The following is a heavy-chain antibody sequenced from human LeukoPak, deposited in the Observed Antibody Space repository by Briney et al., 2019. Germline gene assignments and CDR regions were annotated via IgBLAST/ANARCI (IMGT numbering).Heavy chain of an antibody. CDR3: ARDLLGSGSYLFPIDY. V-gene: IGHV3-21*01. CDR2: ISSSSSYI. J-gene: IGHJ4*02. D-gene: IGHD3-10*01. Sequence: GGSLRLSCEVSGLTFSIYGMNWVRQAPGKGLEWVSFISSSSSYIYYADSVKGRFTISRDNAKNSLYLQMDSLRVEDTAVYYCARDLLGSGSYLFPIDYWGQGTLVTVSS. CDR1: GLTFSIYG.